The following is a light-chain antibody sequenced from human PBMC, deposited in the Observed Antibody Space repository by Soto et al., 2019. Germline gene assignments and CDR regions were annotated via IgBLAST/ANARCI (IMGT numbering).Light chain of an antibody. CDR2: GAS. V-gene: IGKV1-13*02. CDR1: QSISFF. Sequence: AIRLTQSPSSLSACVGDRLTITFRANQSISFFLSWYQQRPGRAPKLLIYGASNLLSGVPSRFTGSRSGTEFTLVISSLQVDDFATYYCQEALNEPWTFGQGTKVDIK. CDR3: QEALNEPWT. J-gene: IGKJ1*01.